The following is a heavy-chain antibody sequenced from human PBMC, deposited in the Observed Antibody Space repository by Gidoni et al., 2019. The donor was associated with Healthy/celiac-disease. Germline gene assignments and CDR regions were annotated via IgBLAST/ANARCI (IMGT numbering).Heavy chain of an antibody. CDR1: GFTFSSYG. J-gene: IGHJ5*02. D-gene: IGHD2-21*02. Sequence: QVQLVESGGGVVQPGGSLRLSCAASGFTFSSYGMHWVRQAPGKGLEWVAFIRYDGSNKYYADSVKGRFTISRDNSKNTLYPQMNSLRAEDTAVYYCAKVKTRGGDWDNWFDPWGQGTLVTVSS. V-gene: IGHV3-30*02. CDR2: IRYDGSNK. CDR3: AKVKTRGGDWDNWFDP.